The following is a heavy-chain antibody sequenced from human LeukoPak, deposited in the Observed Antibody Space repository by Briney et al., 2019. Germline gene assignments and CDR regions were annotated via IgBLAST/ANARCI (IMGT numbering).Heavy chain of an antibody. CDR1: GGTFSSYA. Sequence: GASVKVSCKASGGTFSSYAISWVRQAPGQGLEWMGGIIPIFGTADYAQKFQGRVTITTDESTSTAYMELRSLRSDDTAVYYCARDGPNYYYDSSGYDYWGQGTLVTVSS. V-gene: IGHV1-69*05. CDR3: ARDGPNYYYDSSGYDY. D-gene: IGHD3-22*01. J-gene: IGHJ4*02. CDR2: IIPIFGTA.